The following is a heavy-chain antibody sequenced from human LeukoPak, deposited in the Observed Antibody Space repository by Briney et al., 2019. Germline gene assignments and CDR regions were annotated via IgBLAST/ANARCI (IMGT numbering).Heavy chain of an antibody. CDR1: GFTFSSYW. J-gene: IGHJ3*02. CDR3: ARYTSGGAFEI. Sequence: GGSLRLSCAASGFTFSSYWMSWVRQAPGKGLEWVANTKEDGSEKYYVDTVKGRFTVSRDNAKNSLFLQMNSLRAEDTALYFCARYTSGGAFEIWGQGTVVTVSS. CDR2: TKEDGSEK. V-gene: IGHV3-7*05. D-gene: IGHD6-19*01.